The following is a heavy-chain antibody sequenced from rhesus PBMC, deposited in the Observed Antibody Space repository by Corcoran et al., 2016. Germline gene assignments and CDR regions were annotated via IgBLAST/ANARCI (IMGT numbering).Heavy chain of an antibody. J-gene: IGHJ2*01. V-gene: IGHV4-80*01. D-gene: IGHD6-31*01. CDR2: INGNSWST. Sequence: QVQLQESGPGLVKPSETLSLTCTVSGASISSNWWSWLRQPPGKGREWMGEINGNSWSTNYSPSLKSRVTISKDASKNQFSLKLSSVTAADTAVYYCARDPGGSGSDWYFDLWGPGTPITISS. CDR1: GASISSNW. CDR3: ARDPGGSGSDWYFDL.